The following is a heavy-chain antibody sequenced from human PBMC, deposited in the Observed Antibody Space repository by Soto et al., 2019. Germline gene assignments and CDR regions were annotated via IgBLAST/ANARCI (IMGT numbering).Heavy chain of an antibody. V-gene: IGHV3-30*18. J-gene: IGHJ6*02. D-gene: IGHD3-3*01. CDR1: GFTFSSYG. CDR2: ISYDGSNK. Sequence: QVQLVESGGGVVQPGRSLRLSCAASGFTFSSYGMHWVRQAPGKGLEWVAVISYDGSNKYYADSVKGRFTISRDNSKNTLYLQMNSLRAEDTAVYYCAKAGVLSGRFDYGMDVWGQGTTVTVSS. CDR3: AKAGVLSGRFDYGMDV.